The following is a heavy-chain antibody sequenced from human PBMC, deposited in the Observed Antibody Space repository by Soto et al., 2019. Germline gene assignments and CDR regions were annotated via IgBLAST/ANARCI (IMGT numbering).Heavy chain of an antibody. D-gene: IGHD3-22*01. CDR3: AKAYFDSSGLDY. J-gene: IGHJ4*02. CDR2: IWYDGSKK. Sequence: GGSLNLSCAASGFTFISYAMHWVRQAPGKGLEWVAIIWYDGSKKYYADSVKGRFTISRDNSKNTLYLQMNSLRAEDTALYYCAKAYFDSSGLDYWGQGTLVTVSS. V-gene: IGHV3-33*06. CDR1: GFTFISYA.